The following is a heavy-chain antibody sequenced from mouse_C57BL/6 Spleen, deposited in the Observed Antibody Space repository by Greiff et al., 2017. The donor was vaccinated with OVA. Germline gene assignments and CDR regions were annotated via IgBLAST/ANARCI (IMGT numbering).Heavy chain of an antibody. CDR1: GYTFTSYW. V-gene: IGHV1-50*01. D-gene: IGHD1-1*01. Sequence: QVQLQQSGAELVKPGASVKLSCKASGYTFTSYWMQWVKQRPGQGLEWIGEIDPSDSYTNYNQKFKGKATLTVDTSSSTAYMQLSSLTSEDSAVYYCALYYYGSRTGFAYWGQGTLVTVSA. CDR2: IDPSDSYT. CDR3: ALYYYGSRTGFAY. J-gene: IGHJ3*01.